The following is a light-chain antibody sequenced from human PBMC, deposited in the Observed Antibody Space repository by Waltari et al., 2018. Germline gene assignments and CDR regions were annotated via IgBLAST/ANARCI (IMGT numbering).Light chain of an antibody. V-gene: IGLV2-14*01. CDR3: SSYTTSTTLL. CDR2: DVG. Sequence: QSALTQPASVPGSPGQSITISGTGTSTDFCSYNFFSWYQQHPGKVPKLILYDVGNRPSGISHRFSASKSGNTASLTISGLQEEDEGEYYCSSYTTSTTLLFGTGTRLTVL. CDR1: STDFCSYNF. J-gene: IGLJ1*01.